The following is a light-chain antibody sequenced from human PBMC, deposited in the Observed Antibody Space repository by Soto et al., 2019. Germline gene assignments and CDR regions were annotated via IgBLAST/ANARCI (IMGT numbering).Light chain of an antibody. CDR3: QQYGSSPRT. CDR2: DVS. CDR1: QTVSSNS. V-gene: IGKV3-20*01. J-gene: IGKJ1*01. Sequence: EIVLTQSPGTLTLSPGERATLSCRASQTVSSNSLAWYQQKAGQAPRVLIFDVSTRATGIPDRFSGSGSGTDFTLTISRLEPEDFAVYFCQQYGSSPRTFGQGTKVDIK.